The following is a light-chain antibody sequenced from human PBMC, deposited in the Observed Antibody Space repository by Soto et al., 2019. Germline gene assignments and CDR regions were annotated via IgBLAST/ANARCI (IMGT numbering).Light chain of an antibody. CDR3: QQYNYYWT. V-gene: IGKV1-5*01. CDR1: QSISLR. Sequence: DIQMTQSPSTLSASVGDRVTITCRASQSISLRLAWYQQKPGKAPKVLIYDASTLESGVPSRFSGSGSGTEFTLTISRLQPDDFATYYCQQYNYYWTFGQGTKVEIK. J-gene: IGKJ1*01. CDR2: DAS.